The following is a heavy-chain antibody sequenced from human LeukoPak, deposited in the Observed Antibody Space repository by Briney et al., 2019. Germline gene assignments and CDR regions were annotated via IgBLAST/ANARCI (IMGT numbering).Heavy chain of an antibody. Sequence: ASVKVSCKASGYTFTSYSIHWVRQAPGQGLEWMGWINPNSGGTNYAQKFQGRVTMTRDTSISTAYMELSRLRSDDTAVYYCARDVDTAMGNFDYWGQGTLVTVSS. D-gene: IGHD5-18*01. V-gene: IGHV1-2*02. J-gene: IGHJ4*02. CDR2: INPNSGGT. CDR3: ARDVDTAMGNFDY. CDR1: GYTFTSYS.